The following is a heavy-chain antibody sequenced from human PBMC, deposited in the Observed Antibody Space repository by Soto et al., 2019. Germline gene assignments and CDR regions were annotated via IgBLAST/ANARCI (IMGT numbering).Heavy chain of an antibody. Sequence: QVQLVESGGGVVQPGRSLRLSCAASGFTFSSYAMHWVRQATGKGLEWVAVISYDGSNKYYADSVKGRFTISRDVSKNTLYLQMSSLSVEDTAVYYCAKDGRQYSGYDPNLHFDYWGQGTLVTVSS. CDR1: GFTFSSYA. D-gene: IGHD5-12*01. CDR3: AKDGRQYSGYDPNLHFDY. CDR2: ISYDGSNK. V-gene: IGHV3-30*18. J-gene: IGHJ4*02.